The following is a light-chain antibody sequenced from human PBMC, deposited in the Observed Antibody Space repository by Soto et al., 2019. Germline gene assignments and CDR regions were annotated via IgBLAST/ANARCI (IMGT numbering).Light chain of an antibody. CDR3: HQYGTSPQT. CDR2: DAS. Sequence: EIVLTQSPGALSLSPGESATLSCRASQSVSDTHVAWYQQRPGQAPRLLIYDASRRDIGVRDRFIGGGSATDFTLTISGLEPEDFAVYFCHQYGTSPQTFGQGTKGDIK. CDR1: QSVSDTH. J-gene: IGKJ1*01. V-gene: IGKV3-20*01.